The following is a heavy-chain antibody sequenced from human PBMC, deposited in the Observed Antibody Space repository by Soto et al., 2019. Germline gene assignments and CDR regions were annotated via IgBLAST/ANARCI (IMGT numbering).Heavy chain of an antibody. CDR1: GDSISSGDYY. Sequence: SETLSLTCTVSGDSISSGDYYWTWFRQSPGKGPEWIGYIYYSGSTHYNPSLKSRLTMSVDTSKSQFSLKLSSVTAADTAVYYCARDRVAHKERWFDPWGQGTLVTVSS. V-gene: IGHV4-30-4*01. CDR2: IYYSGST. J-gene: IGHJ5*02. CDR3: ARDRVAHKERWFDP. D-gene: IGHD2-15*01.